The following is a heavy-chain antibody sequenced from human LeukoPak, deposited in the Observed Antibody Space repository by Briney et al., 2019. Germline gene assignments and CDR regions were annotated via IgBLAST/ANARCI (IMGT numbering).Heavy chain of an antibody. CDR3: ARAHRWSHDWFDP. CDR1: GGSISSYY. V-gene: IGHV4-4*07. J-gene: IGHJ5*02. D-gene: IGHD2-8*01. Sequence: PSETLSLTCTVSGGSISSYYWSWIRQPAEKGLEWIGRIYSGGSTNYNPSLKSRVTMSLDTSKNQFSLKLSSVTAADTAVYYCARAHRWSHDWFDPWGQGTLVTVSS. CDR2: IYSGGST.